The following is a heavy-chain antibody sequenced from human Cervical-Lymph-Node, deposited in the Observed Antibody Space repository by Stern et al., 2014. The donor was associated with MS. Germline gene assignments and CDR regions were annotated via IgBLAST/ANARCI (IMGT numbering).Heavy chain of an antibody. J-gene: IGHJ5*02. V-gene: IGHV1-46*01. D-gene: IGHD3-10*01. CDR3: ARSRRSGSYFSGWFDP. CDR1: GYTFTRYY. CDR2: NNPSGGST. Sequence: QDQLVQSGAEVKKPGASVKVSCKTSGYTFTRYYMHWVRQAPGQGLEWMGTNNPSGGSTSYAQKFQGRVTMTRDTSTSTVYMELSSLRSEDTAVYYCARSRRSGSYFSGWFDPWGQGTLVTVSS.